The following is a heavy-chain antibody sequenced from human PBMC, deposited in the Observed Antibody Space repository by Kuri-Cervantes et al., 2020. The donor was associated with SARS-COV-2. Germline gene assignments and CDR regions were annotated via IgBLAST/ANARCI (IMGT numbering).Heavy chain of an antibody. J-gene: IGHJ4*02. D-gene: IGHD5-24*01. CDR1: GFTFSNAW. CDR3: ARSGKRSTWNYFDY. V-gene: IGHV3-15*01. Sequence: GESLKISCAASGFTFSNAWMSWVRQAPGKGLEWVGRIKSKTDGGTTDYAAPVKGRFTISRDNAKNSLYLQMNSLRAEDTAVYYCARSGKRSTWNYFDYWGQGTLVTVSS. CDR2: IKSKTDGGTT.